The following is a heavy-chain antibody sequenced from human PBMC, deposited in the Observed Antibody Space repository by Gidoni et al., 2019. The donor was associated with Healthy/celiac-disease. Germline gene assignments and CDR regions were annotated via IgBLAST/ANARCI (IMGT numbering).Heavy chain of an antibody. CDR3: ASSVRRHIEVDV. D-gene: IGHD2-21*01. CDR2: INHSGST. Sequence: QVQLQQWGAGLLKPSETLSPTCAVYGGSFSGYSWSWIRQPPGKGLEWIGEINHSGSTNYNPSLKSRVTISVDTSKNQFSLKLSSVTAADTAVYYCASSVRRHIEVDVWGKGTTVTVSS. CDR1: GGSFSGYS. J-gene: IGHJ6*04. V-gene: IGHV4-34*01.